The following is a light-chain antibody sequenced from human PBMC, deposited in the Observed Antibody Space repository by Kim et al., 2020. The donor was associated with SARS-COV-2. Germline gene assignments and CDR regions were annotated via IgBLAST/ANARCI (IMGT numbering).Light chain of an antibody. Sequence: SVSPGQTARLTCSGDKLGNKFGSWYQQRSGQSPAVGIYEDTKRHSGIHERFSGSKSGNAATLTISGTQSIDEADYYCQAWDSSTPLFGGGTQLTVL. J-gene: IGLJ2*01. CDR2: EDT. V-gene: IGLV3-1*01. CDR1: KLGNKF. CDR3: QAWDSSTPL.